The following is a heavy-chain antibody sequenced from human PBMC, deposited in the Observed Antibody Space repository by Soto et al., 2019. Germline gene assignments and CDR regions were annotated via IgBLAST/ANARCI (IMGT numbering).Heavy chain of an antibody. CDR1: GFTISDHY. D-gene: IGHD4-4*01. CDR2: TRDKGHSYST. V-gene: IGHV3-72*01. J-gene: IGHJ6*02. Sequence: GGSLRLSCVASGFTISDHYIDWVRQGPGKGLEWVGRTRDKGHSYSTAYAASVRGRFTISRDDSKNTVFLQMNSLTTEDTAVYYCSRPLSTVTTVLDVWGQGTTVTVSS. CDR3: SRPLSTVTTVLDV.